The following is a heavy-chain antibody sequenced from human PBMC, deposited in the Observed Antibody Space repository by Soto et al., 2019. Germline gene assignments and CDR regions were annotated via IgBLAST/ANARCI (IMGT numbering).Heavy chain of an antibody. CDR1: GFTFSSFG. CDR2: IWYDGSNI. D-gene: IGHD4-4*01. J-gene: IGHJ4*02. V-gene: IGHV3-33*01. CDR3: ARGRYDYSNYYFDY. Sequence: QVQLVESGGGVGQPGRALRLSCAASGFTFSSFGMHWVLQAPGKGLEWVAVIWYDGSNIHYADSVKGRFTISRDNSRNTLYLQMNSLRAEDTAVYYCARGRYDYSNYYFDYCGQGTLVTVSS.